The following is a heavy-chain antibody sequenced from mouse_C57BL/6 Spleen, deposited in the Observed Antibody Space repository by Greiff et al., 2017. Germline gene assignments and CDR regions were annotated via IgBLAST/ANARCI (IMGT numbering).Heavy chain of an antibody. CDR3: ARDRGTRAMDY. CDR2: INYDGSN. Sequence: EVQLVESGPGLVKPSQSLSLTCSVTGYSITSGYYWNWIRKFPGNKLEWRGYINYDGSNNYNPSLKNRISITRDTSKNQFFLKFNSVTTEDTATYYCARDRGTRAMDYWGQGTSVTVSS. CDR1: GYSITSGYY. D-gene: IGHD4-1*01. V-gene: IGHV3-6*01. J-gene: IGHJ4*01.